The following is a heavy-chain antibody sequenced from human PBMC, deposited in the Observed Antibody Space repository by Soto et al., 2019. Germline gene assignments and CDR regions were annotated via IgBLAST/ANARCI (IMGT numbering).Heavy chain of an antibody. Sequence: EVQLVESGGGLVQPGGSLRLSCAASGFSFSNYWIHWVRQAPGKGLVWVSRIKTDGSSTDYAASVKGRFTISRDNAKNTLYLQMNSLTAEYTAVYYCAKREGNTYGLFHWGQGTLVTVSS. J-gene: IGHJ4*02. CDR2: IKTDGSST. D-gene: IGHD5-18*01. CDR1: GFSFSNYW. V-gene: IGHV3-74*01. CDR3: AKREGNTYGLFH.